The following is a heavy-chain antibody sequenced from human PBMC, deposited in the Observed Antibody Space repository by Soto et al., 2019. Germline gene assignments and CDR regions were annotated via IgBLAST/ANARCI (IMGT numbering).Heavy chain of an antibody. CDR3: ARHHETPTMYNWFDP. CDR2: IYYSGST. CDR1: GGSISSSSYY. V-gene: IGHV4-39*01. J-gene: IGHJ5*02. Sequence: SETLSLTCTVSGGSISSSSYYWGWIRQPPGKGLEWIGGIYYSGSTYYNPSLKSRVTISVDTSKNQFSLKLSSVTAADTAVYYCARHHETPTMYNWFDPWGQGTLVTVSS.